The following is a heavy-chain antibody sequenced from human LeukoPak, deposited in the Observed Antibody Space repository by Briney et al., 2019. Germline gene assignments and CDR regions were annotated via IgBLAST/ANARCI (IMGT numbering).Heavy chain of an antibody. CDR3: GRYVVVTAYFDY. D-gene: IGHD2-21*02. CDR2: IYYSGST. J-gene: IGHJ4*02. Sequence: SETLSLTCTVSGGSISSYYWSWIRQPPGKGLEWIGYIYYSGSTNYNPSLKSRVTISVDTSKNQFSLKLSSVTAADTAVYYCGRYVVVTAYFDYWGQGPLVTVSS. V-gene: IGHV4-59*01. CDR1: GGSISSYY.